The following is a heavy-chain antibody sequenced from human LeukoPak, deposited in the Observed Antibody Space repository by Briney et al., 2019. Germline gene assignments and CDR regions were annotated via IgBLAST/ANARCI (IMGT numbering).Heavy chain of an antibody. J-gene: IGHJ4*02. CDR1: GFTFSSYA. Sequence: GGSRRPSCAAAGFTFSSYAMSWVRQPPGEGLEWVSSISSSSTYTDYADSVKGRFTISRDNAKNSLYLQMNSLRAEDTAVYYCARSVGEYDILTGYPYWGQGTLVTVSS. D-gene: IGHD3-9*01. CDR2: ISSSSTYT. CDR3: ARSVGEYDILTGYPY. V-gene: IGHV3-21*04.